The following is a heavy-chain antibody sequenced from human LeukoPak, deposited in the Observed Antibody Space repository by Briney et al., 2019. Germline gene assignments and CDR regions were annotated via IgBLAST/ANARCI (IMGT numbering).Heavy chain of an antibody. J-gene: IGHJ3*02. CDR3: AREWTRGAGSYYWPDAFDI. CDR1: GYTFTGYY. CDR2: INPNSGGT. D-gene: IGHD1-26*01. V-gene: IGHV1-2*02. Sequence: ASVKVSCKASGYTFTGYYMHWVRQAPGQGLEWMGWINPNSGGTNYAQKFQGRVTMTRDTSINTAYMELGRLRSDDTAVYYCAREWTRGAGSYYWPDAFDIWGQGTMVTVSS.